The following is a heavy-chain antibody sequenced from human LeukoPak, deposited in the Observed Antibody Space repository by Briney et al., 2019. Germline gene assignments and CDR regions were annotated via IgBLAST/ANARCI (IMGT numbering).Heavy chain of an antibody. CDR1: GFTFTTYS. D-gene: IGHD1-26*01. Sequence: GGSLRLSCEASGFTFTTYSMTWVRQAPGKGLEWVSIISSGSSAIFSADALKGRFTISRDDAKNSLYLQMNSLRAEDTAVYYCARDSIFSGGFDYWGQGTLVTVSS. J-gene: IGHJ4*02. V-gene: IGHV3-21*01. CDR3: ARDSIFSGGFDY. CDR2: ISSGSSAI.